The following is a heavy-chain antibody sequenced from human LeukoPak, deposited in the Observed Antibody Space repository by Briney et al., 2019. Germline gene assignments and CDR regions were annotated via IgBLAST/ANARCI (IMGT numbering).Heavy chain of an antibody. CDR2: ISYDGSNK. V-gene: IGHV3-30*03. J-gene: IGHJ4*02. CDR3: ARGVPYASWSGPHYSDY. CDR1: GFTFSSYG. D-gene: IGHD3-3*01. Sequence: GGSLRLSCAASGFTFSSYGMHWVRQAPGKGLEWVAVISYDGSNKYYADSVKGRFSISRDNAKNSLYLQMNSLRAEDTAVYYCARGVPYASWSGPHYSDYWGQGTLVTVSS.